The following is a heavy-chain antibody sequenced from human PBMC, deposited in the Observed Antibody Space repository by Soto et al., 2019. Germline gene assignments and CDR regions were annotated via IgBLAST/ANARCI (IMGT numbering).Heavy chain of an antibody. J-gene: IGHJ5*02. Sequence: SETLSLSFAVSGGPISSSNWWSWVRQPPGKGLEWIGEIYHSGSTNYNPSLKSRVTMSVDTSKNQFSLRLSSVTAAETAIYYCATTITVFGLLIPPFDPWGQGTQVTVSS. D-gene: IGHD3-3*01. V-gene: IGHV4-4*02. CDR2: IYHSGST. CDR3: ATTITVFGLLIPPFDP. CDR1: GGPISSSNW.